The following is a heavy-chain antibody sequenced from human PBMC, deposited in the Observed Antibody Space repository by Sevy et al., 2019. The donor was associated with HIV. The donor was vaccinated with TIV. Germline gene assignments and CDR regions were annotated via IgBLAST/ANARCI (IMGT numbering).Heavy chain of an antibody. V-gene: IGHV1-69*13. CDR1: GGTFSSYA. CDR2: IIPIFGTA. D-gene: IGHD2-2*01. J-gene: IGHJ5*02. Sequence: ASVKVSCKASGGTFSSYAISWVRQAPGQGLEWMGGIIPIFGTANYAQKFQGRVTITADESTSSAYMELSSLRSEDTAVYYCARHIPSQLLAPWGQGTLVTVSS. CDR3: ARHIPSQLLAP.